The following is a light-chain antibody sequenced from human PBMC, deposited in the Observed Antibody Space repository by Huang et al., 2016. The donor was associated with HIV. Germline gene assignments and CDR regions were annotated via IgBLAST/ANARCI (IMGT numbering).Light chain of an antibody. CDR3: QQSYTTPL. J-gene: IGKJ3*01. CDR2: AAS. CDR1: QNISTY. V-gene: IGKV1-39*01. Sequence: DIQMTQSPSSLSASVGDRVTITCRASQNISTYLNWYQKTPGKAPKLLIFAASSLQSGVPSRFSGSGSGTDFTLTISSLQPEDFATYYCQQSYTTPLFGPGTKVDIK.